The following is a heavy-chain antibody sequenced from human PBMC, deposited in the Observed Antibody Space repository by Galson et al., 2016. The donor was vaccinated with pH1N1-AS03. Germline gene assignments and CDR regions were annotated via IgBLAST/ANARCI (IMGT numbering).Heavy chain of an antibody. Sequence: SETLSLTCSVSGGSINISPHNWGWIRQSPGKGLEWLGSVSFSGTTYYNPSLKSRVSTSMDTSENQISLTLSSVTATDTAVYYCARQAEGRMLTLRHRYFDFWGRGIRVTVSS. J-gene: IGHJ2*01. D-gene: IGHD1-14*01. CDR1: GGSINISPHN. CDR2: VSFSGTT. CDR3: ARQAEGRMLTLRHRYFDF. V-gene: IGHV4-39*01.